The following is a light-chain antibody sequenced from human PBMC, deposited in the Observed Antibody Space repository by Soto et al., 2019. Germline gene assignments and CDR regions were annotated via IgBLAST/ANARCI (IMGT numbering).Light chain of an antibody. CDR1: QSISNN. V-gene: IGKV3-15*01. Sequence: EIVMTQSPATLSVSPGERATLSCRASQSISNNLAWYQQKRGQAPRLLIYGASTRATGIPARFSGSWSGTEFTLTISSLQSEDFAFYYCQQYNNWRTFGPGNKVEI. J-gene: IGKJ1*01. CDR3: QQYNNWRT. CDR2: GAS.